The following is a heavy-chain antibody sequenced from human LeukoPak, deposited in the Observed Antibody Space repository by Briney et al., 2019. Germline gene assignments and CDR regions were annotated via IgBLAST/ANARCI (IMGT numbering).Heavy chain of an antibody. CDR2: IYSGGST. CDR1: GFTVSGNY. V-gene: IGHV3-66*01. Sequence: GGSLRLSCAASGFTVSGNYMNWVRQAPGKGLEWVSVIYSGGSTYYADSVKGRFTISRDNSKNTLYLQMNSLRAEDTAVYYCARVSVSRYYYDSSGYSYWGRGTLVTVSS. J-gene: IGHJ4*02. D-gene: IGHD3-22*01. CDR3: ARVSVSRYYYDSSGYSY.